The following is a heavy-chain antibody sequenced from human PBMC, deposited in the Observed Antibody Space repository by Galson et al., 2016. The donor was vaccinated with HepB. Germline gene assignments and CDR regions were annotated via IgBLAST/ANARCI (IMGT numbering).Heavy chain of an antibody. J-gene: IGHJ6*03. Sequence: SLRLSCAASGFPFSTYSMHWVRQAPGKGLEWVAVIWYDGSNKKYVDSVKGRFTISRDDSKNTLYLQMNSLRAEDTAVYYCARSLAAYYYMDVWGKGTTVTVYS. CDR1: GFPFSTYS. D-gene: IGHD6-25*01. CDR3: ARSLAAYYYMDV. CDR2: IWYDGSNK. V-gene: IGHV3-33*01.